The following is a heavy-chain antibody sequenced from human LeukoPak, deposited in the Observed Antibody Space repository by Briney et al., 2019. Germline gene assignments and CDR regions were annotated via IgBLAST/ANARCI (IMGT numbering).Heavy chain of an antibody. CDR3: ARGSALVLYHNWFDP. D-gene: IGHD2-8*01. CDR1: GGSFSVYY. CDR2: INHSGST. J-gene: IGHJ5*02. V-gene: IGHV4-34*01. Sequence: PSETLSLTCAVYGGSFSVYYWSWIRQPPGKGLEWIGEINHSGSTNYNPSLKSRVTISVDTSKNQFSLKLSSVTAADTAVYYCARGSALVLYHNWFDPWGQGTLVTVSS.